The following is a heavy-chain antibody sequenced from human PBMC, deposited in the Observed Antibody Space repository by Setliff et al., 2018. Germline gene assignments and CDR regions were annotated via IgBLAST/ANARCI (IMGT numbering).Heavy chain of an antibody. V-gene: IGHV4-34*01. D-gene: IGHD1-1*01. CDR3: ARTGTYRYFDY. Sequence: SETLSLTCTVYGGPLSGFSWTWIRQSPGGGLEWIGEITDTGRTKYIPSLKSLVTISLDTSKNQFSLKLRSVTAADTAVYYCARTGTYRYFDYWGRGTLVTVSS. CDR1: GGPLSGFS. CDR2: ITDTGRT. J-gene: IGHJ4*02.